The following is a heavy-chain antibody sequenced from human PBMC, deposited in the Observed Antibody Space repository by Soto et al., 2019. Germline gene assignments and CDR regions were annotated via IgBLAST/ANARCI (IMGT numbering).Heavy chain of an antibody. CDR1: GFTFSSYG. CDR3: ARDQSLLHYFDY. Sequence: PGGSLRLSCAASGFTFSSYGMHWVRQAPGKGLEWVAVIWYDGSNKYYAESVKGRFTISRDNSKNTLYLQMNSLRAEDTAVYYCARDQSLLHYFDYWGQGTLVTVSS. D-gene: IGHD2-15*01. V-gene: IGHV3-33*01. CDR2: IWYDGSNK. J-gene: IGHJ4*02.